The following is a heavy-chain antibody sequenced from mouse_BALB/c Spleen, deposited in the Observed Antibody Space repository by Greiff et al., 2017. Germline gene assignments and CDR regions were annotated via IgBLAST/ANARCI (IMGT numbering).Heavy chain of an antibody. D-gene: IGHD2-2*01. CDR1: GFTFSSYT. V-gene: IGHV5-12-2*01. Sequence: EVMVVESGGGLVQPGGSLKLSCAASGFTFSSYTMSWVRQTPEKRLEWVAYISNGGGSTYYPDTVKGRFTISRDNAKNTLYLQMSSLKSEDTAMYYCARHGYDGYAMDYWGQGTSVTVSS. J-gene: IGHJ4*01. CDR3: ARHGYDGYAMDY. CDR2: ISNGGGST.